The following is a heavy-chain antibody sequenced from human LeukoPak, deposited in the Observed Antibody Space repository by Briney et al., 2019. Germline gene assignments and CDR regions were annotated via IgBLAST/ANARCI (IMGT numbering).Heavy chain of an antibody. CDR1: GGSFSGYY. CDR2: INHSGST. Sequence: PSETLSLTCAVYGGSFSGYYWSWIRQPPGKGLEWIGEINHSGSTNYNPSLKSRVTISVDTSKNQFSLKLSSVTAADTAVYYCARGWNWLVGRGQGTLVTVSS. V-gene: IGHV4-34*01. D-gene: IGHD1-7*01. CDR3: ARGWNWLVG. J-gene: IGHJ4*02.